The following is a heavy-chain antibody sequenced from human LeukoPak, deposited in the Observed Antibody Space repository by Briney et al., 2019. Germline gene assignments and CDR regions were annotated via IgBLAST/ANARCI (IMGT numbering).Heavy chain of an antibody. J-gene: IGHJ4*02. CDR1: GFTFREYW. CDR3: TRELWPADY. CDR2: IIKDGSDK. V-gene: IGHV3-7*01. Sequence: GWALRLSCEGSGFTFREYWMGWVREAPGEGLEWVANIIKDGSDKYYVDSVKGRFSISRDNAKNSVYLQMSGLRVEDTAVYYCTRELWPADYWGQGILVTVSS. D-gene: IGHD3-16*01.